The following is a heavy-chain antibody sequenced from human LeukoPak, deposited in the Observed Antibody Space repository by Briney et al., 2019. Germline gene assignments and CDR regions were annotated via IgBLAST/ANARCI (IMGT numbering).Heavy chain of an antibody. Sequence: GGSLRLSCAASGFTFSSYAMHWVRQAPGKGLEWVAVISYDGSNKYYADSVKGRFTISRDNSKNTLYLQMNSLRAEDTAVYYCAAYSSCDYWGQGTLVTVSS. CDR1: GFTFSSYA. J-gene: IGHJ4*02. D-gene: IGHD6-6*01. CDR2: ISYDGSNK. V-gene: IGHV3-30*14. CDR3: AAYSSCDY.